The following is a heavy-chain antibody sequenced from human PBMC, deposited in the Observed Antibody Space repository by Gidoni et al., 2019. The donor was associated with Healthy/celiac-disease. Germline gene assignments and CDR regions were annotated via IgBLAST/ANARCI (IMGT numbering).Heavy chain of an antibody. J-gene: IGHJ4*02. CDR2: IYPGDSDT. Sequence: EVQLVQSGAEVKTPGESLKISCKGSGYSFTSYWIGWVRQMPGKGLAWMGIIYPGDSDTRYSPSFQGQVTISADKSISTAYLQWSSLKASDTAMYYCARRDDGQGWGSYLAYWGQGTLVTVSS. V-gene: IGHV5-51*01. D-gene: IGHD3-16*02. CDR3: ARRDDGQGWGSYLAY. CDR1: GYSFTSYW.